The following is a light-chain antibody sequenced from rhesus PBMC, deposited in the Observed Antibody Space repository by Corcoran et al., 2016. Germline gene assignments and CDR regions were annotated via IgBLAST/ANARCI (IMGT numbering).Light chain of an antibody. CDR2: DAS. V-gene: IGKV1-28*03. CDR3: LQHNSYPLT. CDR1: QGISSY. Sequence: DIQMTQSPSSLSASVGDTVTITCRASQGISSYLNWFQQKPGKAPKLLIYDASSLESGVPSRFSGSGSGTDFTLTIISLQPEDFAAYYCLQHNSYPLTFGGGTKVEIK. J-gene: IGKJ4*01.